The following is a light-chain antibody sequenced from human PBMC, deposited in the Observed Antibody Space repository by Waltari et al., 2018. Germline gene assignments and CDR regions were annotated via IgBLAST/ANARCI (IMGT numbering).Light chain of an antibody. J-gene: IGKJ1*01. Sequence: EIVLTQSPGTLSLSPGERATLSCRASQSVSRYVVWYQQKPGQAPRLLSYDASTRATGIPDRFSGSGSGTDFSLTISRLEPEDFAVYYCQKYGSLPATFGQGTKVEIK. CDR3: QKYGSLPAT. V-gene: IGKV3-20*01. CDR1: QSVSRY. CDR2: DAS.